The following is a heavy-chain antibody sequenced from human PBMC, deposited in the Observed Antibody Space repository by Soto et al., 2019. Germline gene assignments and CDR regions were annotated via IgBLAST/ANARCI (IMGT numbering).Heavy chain of an antibody. CDR2: ISYDGSNK. J-gene: IGHJ6*02. CDR1: GFTFSSYG. CDR3: AVPPYGSGSYYYYYYGMDV. V-gene: IGHV3-30*03. D-gene: IGHD3-10*01. Sequence: HPGGSLRLSCAASGFTFSSYGMHWVRQAPGKGLEWVAVISYDGSNKYYADSVKGRFTISRDNSKNTLYLQMNSLRAEDTAVYYCAVPPYGSGSYYYYYYGMDVWGQGTTVTVSS.